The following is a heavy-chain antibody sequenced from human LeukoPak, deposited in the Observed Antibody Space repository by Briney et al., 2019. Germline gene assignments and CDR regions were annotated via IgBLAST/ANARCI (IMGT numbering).Heavy chain of an antibody. V-gene: IGHV3-23*01. CDR2: ISGSGSGGST. J-gene: IGHJ4*02. CDR1: GFTFSSSA. Sequence: GGTLRLSCAASGFTFSSSAMSWVRQAPGKGLEWVSNISGSGSGGSTYYADSVKGRFTISRDNSKHTLYLQMNSLRAEDTAVYYCAKSGYTRFDYWGQGTLVTVSS. CDR3: AKSGYTRFDY. D-gene: IGHD5-24*01.